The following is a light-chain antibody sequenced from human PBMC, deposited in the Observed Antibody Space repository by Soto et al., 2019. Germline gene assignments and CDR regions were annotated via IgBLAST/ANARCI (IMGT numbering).Light chain of an antibody. V-gene: IGLV1-40*01. CDR3: QSYDRSLSGSRV. CDR1: SSNIGAGYD. CDR2: DNT. Sequence: QLVLTQPPSVSGAPGQRVTISCTGSSSNIGAGYDVHWYQQLPGTAPKLLIYDNTNRPSGVPDRFSGSKSGTSASLAITGLQAEDEADHYCQSYDRSLSGSRVFGTGTKLTVL. J-gene: IGLJ1*01.